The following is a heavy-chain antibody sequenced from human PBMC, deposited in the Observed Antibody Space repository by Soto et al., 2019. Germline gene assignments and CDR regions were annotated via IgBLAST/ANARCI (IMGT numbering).Heavy chain of an antibody. CDR1: GFTFSSYE. J-gene: IGHJ4*02. CDR3: ARELAAAGTLMFDY. CDR2: ISSSGSTI. V-gene: IGHV3-48*03. Sequence: GGSLRLSCAAYGFTFSSYEMNWVRQAPGKGLEWVSYISSSGSTIYYADSVKGRFTISRDNAKNSLYPQMNSLRAEDTAVYYCARELAAAGTLMFDYWGQGTLVTVS. D-gene: IGHD6-13*01.